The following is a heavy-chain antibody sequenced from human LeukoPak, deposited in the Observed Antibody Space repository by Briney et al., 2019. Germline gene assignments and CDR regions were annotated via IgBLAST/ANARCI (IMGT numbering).Heavy chain of an antibody. J-gene: IGHJ3*02. CDR3: ARGRSGWYGNAFGI. Sequence: SGTLSLTCAVYGGSFSGYYWSWIRQPPGKGLEWIGEINHSGSTNYNPSLKSRVTMSVDTSKNQFSLKLSSVTAADTAVYYCARGRSGWYGNAFGIWGQGTMVTVSS. CDR1: GGSFSGYY. D-gene: IGHD6-19*01. CDR2: INHSGST. V-gene: IGHV4-34*01.